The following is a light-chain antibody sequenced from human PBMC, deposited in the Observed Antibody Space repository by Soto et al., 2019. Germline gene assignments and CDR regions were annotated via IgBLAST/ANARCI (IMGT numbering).Light chain of an antibody. CDR2: GVS. CDR1: QSISGRF. V-gene: IGKV3-20*01. J-gene: IGKJ1*01. CDR3: LQYDTSPWT. Sequence: EIVLTQSPGTLSVSPGERATVSCRASQSISGRFLAWYQHIPGQAPRLLIYGVSTMATGIPDRFSGSGSRTDFTLTISRLEPEDVAVYYCLQYDTSPWTFGQGTKVEV.